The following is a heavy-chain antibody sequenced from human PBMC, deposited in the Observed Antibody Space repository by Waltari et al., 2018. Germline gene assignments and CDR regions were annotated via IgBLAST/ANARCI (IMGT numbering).Heavy chain of an antibody. CDR3: ARERALNRATVDY. J-gene: IGHJ4*02. Sequence: QVQLQESGPGLVKPSQTLSLPCTVSGGSISSGGYYWSWFRQHPGKGLEWIGYIYHSGSTYYNPSLKSRVTISVDRSKNQFSLKLSSVTAADTAVYYCARERALNRATVDYWGQGTLVTVSS. V-gene: IGHV4-31*03. CDR1: GGSISSGGYY. CDR2: IYHSGST.